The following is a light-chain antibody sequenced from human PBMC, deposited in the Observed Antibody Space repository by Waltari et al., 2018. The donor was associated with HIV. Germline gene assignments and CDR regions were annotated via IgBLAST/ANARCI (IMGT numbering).Light chain of an antibody. CDR1: SSDVGGYNY. J-gene: IGLJ2*01. CDR2: EVI. Sequence: QSALTQPASVSGSPGQSITISCTGTSSDVGGYNYVSWYQQHPGKAPKLMIYEVINRPSGVSNRFSGSKSGNTASLTISGLQAEDEADYYCSSYTSCKSLLFGGGTKLTVL. V-gene: IGLV2-14*01. CDR3: SSYTSCKSLL.